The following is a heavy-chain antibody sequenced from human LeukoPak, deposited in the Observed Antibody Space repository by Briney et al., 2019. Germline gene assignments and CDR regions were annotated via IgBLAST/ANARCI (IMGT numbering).Heavy chain of an antibody. CDR2: ISISSGTI. CDR1: GFSFSSYS. J-gene: IGHJ4*02. Sequence: GGSLRLSCVASGFSFSSYSMHWVRQTPGKGLEGVSYISISSGTIHYAESVKGRFTISRDNAKNSLYLQMNSLRAEDTAIYYCAREGEAATRGVDHWGQGTLVTVSS. D-gene: IGHD1-26*01. CDR3: AREGEAATRGVDH. V-gene: IGHV3-48*01.